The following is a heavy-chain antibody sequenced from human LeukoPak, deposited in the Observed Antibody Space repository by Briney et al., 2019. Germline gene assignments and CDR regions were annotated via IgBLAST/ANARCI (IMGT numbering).Heavy chain of an antibody. J-gene: IGHJ4*02. Sequence: KVSCKASGYTFTGYYMHWVRQAPGQGLEWMGIIYPSDSDTTYSPSFQGQVTISADKSISTAYLQWNSLKASDTAMYYCARQTTTTTYDSWGQGTLVTVSS. V-gene: IGHV5-51*01. CDR1: GYTFTGYY. CDR2: IYPSDSDT. CDR3: ARQTTTTTYDS. D-gene: IGHD4-11*01.